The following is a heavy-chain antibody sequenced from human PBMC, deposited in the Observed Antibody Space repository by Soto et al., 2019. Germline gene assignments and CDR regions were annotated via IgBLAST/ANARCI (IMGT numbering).Heavy chain of an antibody. CDR1: GGSINSGRYY. Sequence: SETLSLTCTVSGGSINSGRYYWNWIRQHPGKGLERIGYIYHSGNTYYNPSLKSRSSISLDTSTNQFSLKLNSVTVADTAVYYCILLEHLFLEWLFTYCWCQETLCTGSS. V-gene: IGHV4-31*03. CDR2: IYHSGNT. D-gene: IGHD3-3*01. CDR3: ILLEHLFLEWLFTYC. J-gene: IGHJ4*02.